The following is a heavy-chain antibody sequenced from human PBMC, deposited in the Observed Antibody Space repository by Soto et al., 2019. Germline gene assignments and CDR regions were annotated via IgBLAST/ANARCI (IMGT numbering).Heavy chain of an antibody. V-gene: IGHV3-30-3*01. CDR1: GFSFNFYA. CDR3: VRDSGVNYGTSWYFDL. CDR2: ISNDGSSE. J-gene: IGHJ2*01. D-gene: IGHD5-18*01. Sequence: QVQLVESGGGVVQPGRSLRISCAATGFSFNFYAMYWGRQAPGKGLEWVAMISNDGSSENYADSVRGRVIISRDNSKKTLFLQMNSLRPEDTATYYCVRDSGVNYGTSWYFDLWGRGTLVTVSS.